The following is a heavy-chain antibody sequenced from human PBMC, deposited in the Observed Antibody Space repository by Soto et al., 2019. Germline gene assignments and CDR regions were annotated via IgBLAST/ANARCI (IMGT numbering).Heavy chain of an antibody. V-gene: IGHV4-30-4*01. CDR1: GGSISSGDYY. CDR2: IYYSGST. J-gene: IGHJ4*02. Sequence: SETLSLTCTVSGGSISSGDYYWSWIRQPPGKGLEWIGYIYYSGSTYYNPSLKSRVTISVDTSKNQFSLKLSSVTAADTAVYYCARRKTTVTTYFDYWGQGTLVTVSS. CDR3: ARRKTTVTTYFDY. D-gene: IGHD4-17*01.